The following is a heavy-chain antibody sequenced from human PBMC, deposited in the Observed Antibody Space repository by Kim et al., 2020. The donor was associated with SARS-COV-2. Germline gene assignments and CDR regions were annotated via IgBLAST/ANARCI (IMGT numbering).Heavy chain of an antibody. D-gene: IGHD3-16*01. V-gene: IGHV3-30*18. J-gene: IGHJ4*02. Sequence: GGSLRLSCAASGFTFSVYGMHWVRQAPGKGLEWVAVISFDGDKKNYADSVRGRFTISRDNSKNTLYLEMNSLRPDDTAIYYCAKDDRAYSYAFGSGIFDSWGQGTLVTVSS. CDR2: ISFDGDKK. CDR1: GFTFSVYG. CDR3: AKDDRAYSYAFGSGIFDS.